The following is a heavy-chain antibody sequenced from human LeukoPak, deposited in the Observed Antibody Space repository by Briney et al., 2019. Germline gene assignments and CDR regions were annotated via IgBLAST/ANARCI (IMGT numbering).Heavy chain of an antibody. CDR1: GGSISSYY. D-gene: IGHD5-12*01. Sequence: SETLSLTCTVPGGSISSYYWSWIRQPAGKGLEWIGRIYTSGSTNYNPSLKSRVTMSVDTSKNQFSLKLSSVTAADTAVYYRAIGYRGYDIAYYYGMDVWGQGTTVTVSS. V-gene: IGHV4-4*07. J-gene: IGHJ6*02. CDR3: AIGYRGYDIAYYYGMDV. CDR2: IYTSGST.